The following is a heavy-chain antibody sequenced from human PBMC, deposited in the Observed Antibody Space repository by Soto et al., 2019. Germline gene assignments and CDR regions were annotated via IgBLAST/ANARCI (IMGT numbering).Heavy chain of an antibody. CDR1: GGSISSSSYY. Sequence: SETLSLTCTVSGGSISSSSYYWGWIRQPPGKGLELIGSIYYSGSTYYNPSLKSRVTISVDTSKNRFSLKLDSMTAADTAVYYCARHLRGSSSYFDYWGQGTLVTVSS. CDR3: ARHLRGSSSYFDY. CDR2: IYYSGST. D-gene: IGHD4-17*01. V-gene: IGHV4-39*01. J-gene: IGHJ4*02.